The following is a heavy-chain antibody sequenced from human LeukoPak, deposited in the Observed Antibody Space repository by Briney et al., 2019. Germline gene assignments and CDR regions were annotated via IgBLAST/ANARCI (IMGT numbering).Heavy chain of an antibody. Sequence: SETLSLTCDVSGGSVTSTNWWTWVRQPPGKGLWWIGEVHLEVRTNYNPSLKSRLIMSVDLPENHISLKLTSVTAADTAVYYCAREGGFYRPLDYSGQGTLVTVSS. CDR1: GGSVTSTNW. D-gene: IGHD3-3*01. V-gene: IGHV4-4*02. J-gene: IGHJ4*02. CDR3: AREGGFYRPLDY. CDR2: VHLEVRT.